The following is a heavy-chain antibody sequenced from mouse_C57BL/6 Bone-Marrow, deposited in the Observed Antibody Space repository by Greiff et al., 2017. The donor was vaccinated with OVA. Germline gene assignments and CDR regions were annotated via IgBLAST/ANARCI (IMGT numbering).Heavy chain of an antibody. V-gene: IGHV1-82*01. J-gene: IGHJ2*01. Sequence: QVQLQQSGPELVKPGASVKISCKASGYAFSSSWMNWVKQRPGKGLEWIGRIYPGDGDTNYNGKFKGKATLTADKSSSTAYMQLSSLTSEDSAVYFCARGQWYYGYWGQGTTLTVSS. CDR3: ARGQWYYGY. CDR2: IYPGDGDT. D-gene: IGHD1-1*01. CDR1: GYAFSSSW.